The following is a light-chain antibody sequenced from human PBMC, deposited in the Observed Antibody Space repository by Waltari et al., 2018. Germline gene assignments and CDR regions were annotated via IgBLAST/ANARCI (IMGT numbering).Light chain of an antibody. CDR2: ETN. V-gene: IGLV1-51*02. Sequence: QSVLTQPPSVPAAPGQKVSISCSGSSSNIGTSDVSWYQQVPGTAPKLLIFETNLRPSGIPDRFSGSKSGTSATLGITGLQTGDEANYYCGTWDTSLSAGVFGGGTKLTVL. J-gene: IGLJ3*02. CDR1: SSNIGTSD. CDR3: GTWDTSLSAGV.